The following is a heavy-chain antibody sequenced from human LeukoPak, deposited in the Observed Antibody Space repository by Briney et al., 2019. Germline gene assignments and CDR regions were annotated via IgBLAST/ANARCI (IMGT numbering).Heavy chain of an antibody. CDR2: IKEDGSEK. V-gene: IGHV3-7*01. Sequence: GGSLRLSCAASGFTFSNYEMNWIRQAPGKGLEWVASIKEDGSEKYYVDSMKGRFTISRDNAKNSLYLQMNSLRAEDTAVYYCARESRGAAYWGQGTLVTVSS. D-gene: IGHD5-12*01. CDR3: ARESRGAAY. J-gene: IGHJ4*02. CDR1: GFTFSNYE.